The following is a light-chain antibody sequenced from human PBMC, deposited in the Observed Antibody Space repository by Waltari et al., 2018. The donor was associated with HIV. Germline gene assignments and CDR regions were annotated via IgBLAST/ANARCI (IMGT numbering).Light chain of an antibody. J-gene: IGLJ3*02. CDR3: QVWDGSSDHWV. CDR1: NIGTKS. Sequence: SYVLTQPPSVSVAPGQTARITCGGDNIGTKSVHWYQQNPGQAPVLDVYDDRDRPSGIPERFSGSNSGNTATLTVSRVEVGDEADYYCQVWDGSSDHWVFGGGTKLTVL. V-gene: IGLV3-21*02. CDR2: DDR.